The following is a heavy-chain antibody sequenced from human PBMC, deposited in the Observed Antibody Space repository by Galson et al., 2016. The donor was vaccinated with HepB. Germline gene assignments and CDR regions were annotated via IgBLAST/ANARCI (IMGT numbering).Heavy chain of an antibody. V-gene: IGHV3-48*04. CDR2: ISRSTPTI. CDR1: GFIFSSYS. Sequence: SLRLSCAASGFIFSSYSMNWVRQAPGKGLEWVSYISRSTPTIYYADSVKGRFTVSRDNAKNTLYLQMNSLRAEDTAVYYCAKAYGSGSSFYYYYGMDVWGQGTTVTVSS. CDR3: AKAYGSGSSFYYYYGMDV. J-gene: IGHJ6*02. D-gene: IGHD3-10*01.